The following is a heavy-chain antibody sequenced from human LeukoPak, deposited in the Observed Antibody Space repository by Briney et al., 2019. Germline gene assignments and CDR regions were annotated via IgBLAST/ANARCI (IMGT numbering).Heavy chain of an antibody. CDR3: ARGDDSGYYDYFDY. CDR1: GGSVSSGSYY. D-gene: IGHD3-22*01. Sequence: ETLSLTCTVSGGSVSSGSYYWSWIRQPPGKGLEWVSTIYTGGNTYYAASVKGRFTISRDFSKNTVFLHMNSLRAEDTAMYYCARGDDSGYYDYFDYWGQGALVTVSS. V-gene: IGHV3-53*01. CDR2: IYTGGNT. J-gene: IGHJ4*02.